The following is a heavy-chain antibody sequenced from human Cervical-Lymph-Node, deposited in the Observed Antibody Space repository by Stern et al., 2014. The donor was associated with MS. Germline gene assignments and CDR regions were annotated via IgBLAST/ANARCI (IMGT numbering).Heavy chain of an antibody. Sequence: VQLVESGGGVVQPGRSLRLSCAASGFTFSSYAMHWVRQAPGKGMEWVAVISYDGSNKYYVYSVKGRFTISRDNSKNTLYLQMNSLRAEDTAVYYCARDLLTYYDFWSGQNPFDYWGQGTLVTVSS. D-gene: IGHD3-3*01. CDR3: ARDLLTYYDFWSGQNPFDY. V-gene: IGHV3-30-3*01. CDR2: ISYDGSNK. CDR1: GFTFSSYA. J-gene: IGHJ4*02.